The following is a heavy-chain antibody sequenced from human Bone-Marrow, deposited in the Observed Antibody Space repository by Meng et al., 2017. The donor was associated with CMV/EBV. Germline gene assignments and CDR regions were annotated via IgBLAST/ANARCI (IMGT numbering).Heavy chain of an antibody. Sequence: GESLKISCAVSGFIVSDNYMSWVRQARGKGLECISVIYNEGRTFYVESVKGRFTISRDNSKNTVYIQMTSLRADDSAMYFCARLTDPEWLPFAMDIWGQGNTVNVAS. J-gene: IGHJ6*02. CDR3: ARLTDPEWLPFAMDI. CDR1: GFIVSDNY. V-gene: IGHV3-66*02. CDR2: IYNEGRT. D-gene: IGHD3-3*01.